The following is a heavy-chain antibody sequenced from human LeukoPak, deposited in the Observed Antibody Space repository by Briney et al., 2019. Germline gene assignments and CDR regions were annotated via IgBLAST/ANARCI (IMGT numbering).Heavy chain of an antibody. V-gene: IGHV4-34*01. CDR3: ARPPPYYVFWTAHYSYYG. Sequence: SETLSLTCAVYGGSFSGYYWSWIRQPPGKGLEWIGEINHSGSTNYNPSLKSRVTISVDTSKNQFSLKLSSVTAADTAVYYCARPPPYYVFWTAHYSYYG. CDR2: INHSGST. CDR1: GGSFSGYY. J-gene: IGHJ6*01. D-gene: IGHD3/OR15-3a*01.